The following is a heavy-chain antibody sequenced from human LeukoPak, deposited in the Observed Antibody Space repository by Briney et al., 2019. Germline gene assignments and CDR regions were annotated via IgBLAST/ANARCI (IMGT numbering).Heavy chain of an antibody. J-gene: IGHJ3*02. CDR3: ARDRSRNDAFDI. CDR1: GGTFSSYA. CDR2: IIPILGIA. V-gene: IGHV1-69*04. D-gene: IGHD2-2*01. Sequence: GASVKVSCKASGGTFSSYAISWVRQAPGQGLEWMGRIIPILGIANYAQKFQGRVTITADKSTSTAYMELSSLRSEDTAVYYCARDRSRNDAFDIWGQGTMVTVSS.